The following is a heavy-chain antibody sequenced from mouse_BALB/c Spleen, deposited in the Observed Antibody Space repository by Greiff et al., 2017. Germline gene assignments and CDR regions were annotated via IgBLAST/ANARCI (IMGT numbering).Heavy chain of an antibody. CDR3: ARIGDGAWFAY. CDR1: GFSLSTSGMS. V-gene: IGHV8-8*01. Sequence: QVTLKVSGPGILQPSQTLSLTCSFSGFSLSTSGMSVGWIRQPSGKGLEWLAHIWWNDDKYYNPALKSRLTISKDTSNNQVFLKIASVVTADTATYYCARIGDGAWFAYWGQGTLVTVSA. J-gene: IGHJ3*01. CDR2: IWWNDDK.